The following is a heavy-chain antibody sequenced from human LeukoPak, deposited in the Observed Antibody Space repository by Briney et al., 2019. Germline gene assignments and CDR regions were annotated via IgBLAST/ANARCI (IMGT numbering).Heavy chain of an antibody. CDR1: GGSISSYY. CDR3: ARDRKHIFDY. J-gene: IGHJ4*02. V-gene: IGHV4-59*01. CDR2: IYYSGST. Sequence: SETLSLTCTVSGGSISSYYWSWIRQPPGKGLEWIGYIYYSGSTNYNPSLKSRVTISVDTSKNQFSLKPSSVTAADTAVYYCARDRKHIFDYWGQGTLVTVSS. D-gene: IGHD1-14*01.